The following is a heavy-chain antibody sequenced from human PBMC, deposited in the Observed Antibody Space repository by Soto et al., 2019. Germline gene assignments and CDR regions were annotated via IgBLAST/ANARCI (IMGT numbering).Heavy chain of an antibody. CDR1: GYSFTSYW. J-gene: IGHJ3*02. CDR3: ARQAASVVPAATGAFDI. CDR2: IYPGDSDT. D-gene: IGHD2-2*01. Sequence: GASLKISCTGSGYSFTSYWIGWVRQMPGKGLEWMGIIYPGDSDTRYSPSFQGQVTISADKSISTAYLQWSSLKASDTAMYYCARQAASVVPAATGAFDIWGQGTMVTVSS. V-gene: IGHV5-51*01.